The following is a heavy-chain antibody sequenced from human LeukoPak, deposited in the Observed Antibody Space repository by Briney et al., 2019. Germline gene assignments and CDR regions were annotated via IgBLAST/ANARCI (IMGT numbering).Heavy chain of an antibody. Sequence: ASVKVSCKASGYTFTNYGLNWVRQAPGQGLEWMGWISLNSGGTNYAQKFQGRVTMTRDTSISTVYMELSRMRSDDTAVYYCAKGGGPYGDYYWYFDLWGRGTLVIVSS. V-gene: IGHV1-2*02. CDR1: GYTFTNYG. D-gene: IGHD4-17*01. J-gene: IGHJ2*01. CDR2: ISLNSGGT. CDR3: AKGGGPYGDYYWYFDL.